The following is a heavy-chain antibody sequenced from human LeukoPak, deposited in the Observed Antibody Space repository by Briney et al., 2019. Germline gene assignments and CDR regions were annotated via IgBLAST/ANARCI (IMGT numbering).Heavy chain of an antibody. D-gene: IGHD1-26*01. CDR3: ARVGPYYYYYGLDV. Sequence: GGSLRLSCAASGFTFSSYWMTWVRQAPGKGLEWVANIKQDGSNKYYVDSVKGRFTISRDNAKNSLYLQMNSLRAEDTALYYCARVGPYYYYYGLDVWGQGTTVTVSS. CDR1: GFTFSSYW. V-gene: IGHV3-7*02. J-gene: IGHJ6*02. CDR2: IKQDGSNK.